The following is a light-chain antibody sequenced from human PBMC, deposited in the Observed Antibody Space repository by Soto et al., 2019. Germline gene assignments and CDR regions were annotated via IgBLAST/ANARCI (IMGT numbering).Light chain of an antibody. CDR1: SSDVGGYNY. V-gene: IGLV2-14*01. J-gene: IGLJ1*01. CDR3: SSYTSSSTLEV. CDR2: DVS. Sequence: QSVQTHAASVSGSPGPPFSITCTGTSSDVGGYNYVSWYQQHPGRAPKLMIYDVSNRPSGVSSRFSGSTSGNTASLTISGLQAEDEADYYCSSYTSSSTLEVFGTGTKVTVL.